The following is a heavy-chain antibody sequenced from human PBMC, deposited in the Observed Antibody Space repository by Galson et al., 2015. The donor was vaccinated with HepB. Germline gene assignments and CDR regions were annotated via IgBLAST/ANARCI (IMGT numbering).Heavy chain of an antibody. V-gene: IGHV3-23*01. CDR2: MSSSGGTI. CDR3: AKTQGRMIRGADGVGDY. Sequence: SLRLSCAASGSTFSNHAMNWVRQAPGKGLEWVSGMSSSGGTINYADSVKGRFTISRDNSKSALYLQMNSLRPEDTAVYYCAKTQGRMIRGADGVGDYWGQGTLVTVSS. D-gene: IGHD3-10*01. J-gene: IGHJ4*02. CDR1: GSTFSNHA.